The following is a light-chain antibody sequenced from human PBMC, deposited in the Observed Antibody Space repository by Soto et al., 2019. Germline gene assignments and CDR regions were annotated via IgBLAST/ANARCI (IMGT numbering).Light chain of an antibody. Sequence: DLQIAQSPSPLSASVGDRVTITCRASQSISTWLAWYQQKPGKAPKLLIYKASSLDSGVPSRFSGSGSGTEFTLTISSLQPDDFATYYCQQYNSFSRTFGQGTKVDIK. CDR1: QSISTW. V-gene: IGKV1-5*03. CDR3: QQYNSFSRT. J-gene: IGKJ2*01. CDR2: KAS.